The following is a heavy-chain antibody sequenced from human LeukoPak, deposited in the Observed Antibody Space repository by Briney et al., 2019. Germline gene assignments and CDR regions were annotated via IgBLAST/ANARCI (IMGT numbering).Heavy chain of an antibody. Sequence: PGGSLRLSCFASGFSFSIYWMHWVRQAPGKGLEWVAFIRYDGSNKYYADSVKGRFTISRDNAKNSLFLQMDGLRVDDTAVYFCARDGRGGHNDFWGQGTLITVSS. J-gene: IGHJ4*02. V-gene: IGHV3-30*02. D-gene: IGHD4-23*01. CDR3: ARDGRGGHNDF. CDR2: IRYDGSNK. CDR1: GFSFSIYW.